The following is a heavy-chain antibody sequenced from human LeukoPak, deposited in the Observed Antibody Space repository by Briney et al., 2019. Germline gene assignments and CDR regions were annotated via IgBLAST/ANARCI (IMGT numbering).Heavy chain of an antibody. CDR1: GYTFTSYG. V-gene: IGHV1-18*01. D-gene: IGHD2-2*01. J-gene: IGHJ4*02. CDR2: ISAYNGNT. CDR3: ARVDCSSTSCYFPIDY. Sequence: ASVKVSCKASGYTFTSYGISWVRQAPGQGLEWMGWISAYNGNTNYAQKLQGRVTMTTDTSTSTAYMELRGLRSDDTAVYYCARVDCSSTSCYFPIDYWGQGTLVTVSS.